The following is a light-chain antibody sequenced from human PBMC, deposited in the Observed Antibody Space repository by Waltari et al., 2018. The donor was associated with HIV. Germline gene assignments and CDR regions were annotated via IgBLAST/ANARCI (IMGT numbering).Light chain of an antibody. CDR3: QVWDSTSDHVL. V-gene: IGLV3-21*04. CDR1: NTERKS. Sequence: TQTPSVSVAPGKTARLTRGGKNTERKSVHWYQQKPGQAPLLVIYYDTDRPSGSPERFSGSNSGNTATLTISRVGDGDEADYYCQVWDSTSDHVLFGGGTRLTVL. J-gene: IGLJ2*01. CDR2: YDT.